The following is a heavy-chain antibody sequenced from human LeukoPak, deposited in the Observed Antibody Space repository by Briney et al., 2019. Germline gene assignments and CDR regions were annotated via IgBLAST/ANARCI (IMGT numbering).Heavy chain of an antibody. CDR1: GYSFTSYW. CDR3: ARRYCSSTSCLDAFDI. Sequence: RGESLKISCKGSGYSFTSYWIGWVRQMPGKGLEWMGIIYPGDSDTRYSPSFQGQVTISADKSISTAYLQWSSLKASDTAMYYCARRYCSSTSCLDAFDIWGQGTMVTVSS. D-gene: IGHD2-2*01. J-gene: IGHJ3*02. CDR2: IYPGDSDT. V-gene: IGHV5-51*01.